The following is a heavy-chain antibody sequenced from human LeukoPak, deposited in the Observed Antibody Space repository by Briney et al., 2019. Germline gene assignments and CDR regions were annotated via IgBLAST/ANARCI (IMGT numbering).Heavy chain of an antibody. J-gene: IGHJ6*03. D-gene: IGHD3/OR15-3a*01. CDR2: INHRGST. CDR3: ASGGTYYYYSMDV. V-gene: IGHV4-34*01. CDR1: GGSFSGYY. Sequence: SETLSLTCAVYGGSFSGYYWSWIRQPPGKGLEWIGEINHRGSTNYNPSFKSRVTISVDTSKNQFSLKLSSVTAADTAVYYCASGGTYYYYSMDVWGKGTTVTVSS.